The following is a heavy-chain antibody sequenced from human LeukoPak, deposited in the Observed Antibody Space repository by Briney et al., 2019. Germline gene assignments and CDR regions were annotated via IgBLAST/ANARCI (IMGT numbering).Heavy chain of an antibody. Sequence: AGGSLRLSCAASGLTLSGYTMNWVRQAPGKGLEWVANIKQDGSEKYYVDSVKGRFTISRDNAKNSLYLQMNSLRAEDTAVYYCARVWTGPPYYYDSSGQALNAFDIWGQGTMVTVSS. CDR1: GLTLSGYT. D-gene: IGHD3-22*01. CDR2: IKQDGSEK. J-gene: IGHJ3*02. V-gene: IGHV3-7*01. CDR3: ARVWTGPPYYYDSSGQALNAFDI.